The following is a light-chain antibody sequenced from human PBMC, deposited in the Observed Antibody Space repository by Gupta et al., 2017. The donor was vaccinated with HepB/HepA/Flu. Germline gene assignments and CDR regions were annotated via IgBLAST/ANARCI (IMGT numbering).Light chain of an antibody. CDR2: GAS. J-gene: IGKJ2*02. V-gene: IGKV3-20*01. Sequence: ENVLTQSPGTLSVSPGERATLSCRSSQSISSGYIAWYQQKPGQAPRLLISGASRRDTGIPDRFSGSGSGTDLTLTISRREEEDSAVYYCQHDGSIPPCIFGQGTKLEIK. CDR3: QHDGSIPPCI. CDR1: QSISSGY.